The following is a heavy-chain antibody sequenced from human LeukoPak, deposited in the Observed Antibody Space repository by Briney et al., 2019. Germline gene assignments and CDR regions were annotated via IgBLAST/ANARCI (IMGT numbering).Heavy chain of an antibody. CDR1: GYTFTSYG. D-gene: IGHD3-22*01. CDR3: ARDLPLDYYDSSGNTDY. CDR2: ISAYNGNT. Sequence: ASVKVSCEASGYTFTSYGISWVRQAPGQGLEWMGWISAYNGNTNYAQKLQGRVTMTTDTSTSTAYMELRSLRSDDTAVYYCARDLPLDYYDSSGNTDYWGQGTLVTVSS. J-gene: IGHJ4*02. V-gene: IGHV1-18*01.